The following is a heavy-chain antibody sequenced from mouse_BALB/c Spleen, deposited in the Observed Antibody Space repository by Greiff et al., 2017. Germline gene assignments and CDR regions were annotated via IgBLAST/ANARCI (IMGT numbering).Heavy chain of an antibody. J-gene: IGHJ3*01. D-gene: IGHD2-4*01. CDR1: GYTFTNYW. CDR3: ARGGNDYDRFAY. V-gene: IGHV1-63*02. Sequence: VKLMESGAELVRPGTSVKISCKASGYTFTNYWLGWVKQRPGHGLEWIGDIYPGGGYTNYNEKFKGKATLTADTSSSTAYMQLSSLTSEDSAVYFCARGGNDYDRFAYWGQGTLVTVSA. CDR2: IYPGGGYT.